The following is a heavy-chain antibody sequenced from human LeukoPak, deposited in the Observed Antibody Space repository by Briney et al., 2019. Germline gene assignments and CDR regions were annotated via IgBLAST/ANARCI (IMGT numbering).Heavy chain of an antibody. Sequence: GESLKIFCKGSGYRLSRQRNRWVRQMPGEGLEGMGNIYPGDSDTRYSPSFQGQVTISADKSISTAYLQWSSLKASDTAMYYCARLQSSSWYSTPDYWGQGTLATVSS. J-gene: IGHJ4*02. CDR3: ARLQSSSWYSTPDY. D-gene: IGHD6-13*01. CDR1: GYRLSRQR. V-gene: IGHV5-51*01. CDR2: IYPGDSDT.